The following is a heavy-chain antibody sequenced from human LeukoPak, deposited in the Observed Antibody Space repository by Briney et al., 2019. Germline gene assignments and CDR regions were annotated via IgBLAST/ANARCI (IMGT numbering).Heavy chain of an antibody. Sequence: GGSLRLSCAASGFTFTTYAMSWVRQAPGEGLQWVSAISGSGGSTYSADSVKGRFTISRDNSKNTLYLQMNSLRAEDTAVYYCARYYGSGSYATNFDYWGQGTLVTVSS. J-gene: IGHJ4*02. CDR2: ISGSGGST. CDR3: ARYYGSGSYATNFDY. V-gene: IGHV3-23*01. CDR1: GFTFTTYA. D-gene: IGHD3-10*01.